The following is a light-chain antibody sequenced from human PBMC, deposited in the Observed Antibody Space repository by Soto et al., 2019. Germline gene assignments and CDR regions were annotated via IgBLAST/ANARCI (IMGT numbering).Light chain of an antibody. CDR2: DVT. CDR1: SSDVGGYNS. Sequence: QSVLTQPASVSGSPGQSITISCTGTSSDVGGYNSVSWYQQHPGKAPKLMIYDVTNRPSGISNRFSGSKSGNTASLTISGLQAEDEADYYCISYSSITNVEFGGVTKVTVL. V-gene: IGLV2-14*03. CDR3: ISYSSITNVE. J-gene: IGLJ2*01.